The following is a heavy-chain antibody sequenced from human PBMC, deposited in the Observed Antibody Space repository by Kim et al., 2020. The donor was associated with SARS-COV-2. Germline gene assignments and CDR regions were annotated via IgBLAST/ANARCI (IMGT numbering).Heavy chain of an antibody. V-gene: IGHV3-15*01. D-gene: IGHD1-26*01. Sequence: YAAPVKGRFTISRDDSKNTLYLQMNSLKTEDTAVYYCTTDPWASWEPGLYWGQGTLVTVSS. CDR3: TTDPWASWEPGLY. J-gene: IGHJ4*02.